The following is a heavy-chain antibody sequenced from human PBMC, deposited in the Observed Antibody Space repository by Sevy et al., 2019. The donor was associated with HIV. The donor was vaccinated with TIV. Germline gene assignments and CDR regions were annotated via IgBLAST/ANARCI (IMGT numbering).Heavy chain of an antibody. CDR1: GFTFSSYW. CDR3: ARAQQVTMLVVIGGLYFDF. V-gene: IGHV3-7*01. D-gene: IGHD3-22*01. J-gene: IGHJ4*02. CDR2: IKQDMSEK. Sequence: GGSLRLSCAASGFTFSSYWMTWVRQPPGKGLEWVANIKQDMSEKYYVDSVKGRFTISRDNARNSLYLQMESLRAEDTAVYYCARAQQVTMLVVIGGLYFDFWGQGTLVTVSS.